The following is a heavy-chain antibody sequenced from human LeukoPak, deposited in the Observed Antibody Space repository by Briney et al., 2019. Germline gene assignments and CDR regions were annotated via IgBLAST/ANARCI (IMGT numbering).Heavy chain of an antibody. Sequence: SETLSLTCTVSHYSISSNYYWGWIRQPPGKGLEWIGSIYHSGSTYYNPSLKSRVTISVDTSKNQFSLKLTSVTAADTVVYYCARSSGYMSYWGQGTLVTVSS. D-gene: IGHD3-22*01. CDR3: ARSSGYMSY. V-gene: IGHV4-38-2*02. CDR1: HYSISSNYY. CDR2: IYHSGST. J-gene: IGHJ4*02.